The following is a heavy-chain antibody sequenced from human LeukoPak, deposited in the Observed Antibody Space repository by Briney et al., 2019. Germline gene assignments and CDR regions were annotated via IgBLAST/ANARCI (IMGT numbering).Heavy chain of an antibody. V-gene: IGHV4-34*01. CDR2: INHSGST. Sequence: PSETLSLTCAVYGGSFSGYYWSWIRQPPGKGLEWIGEINHSGSTNYNPSLKSRVTISVDTSKNQFSLKLSSVTAADTAVYYCARGRSIDYWGQGTLSPSPQ. CDR3: ARGRSIDY. J-gene: IGHJ4*02. CDR1: GGSFSGYY.